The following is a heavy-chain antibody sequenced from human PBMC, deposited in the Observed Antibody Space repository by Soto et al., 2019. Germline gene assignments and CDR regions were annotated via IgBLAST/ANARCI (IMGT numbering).Heavy chain of an antibody. CDR2: IYYSGSP. J-gene: IGHJ4*02. CDR1: GGSISSGGYY. D-gene: IGHD3-22*01. CDR3: AREGPDEYDGGGYYYIDY. Sequence: TLSLTCTVSGGSISSGGYYWSWIRQHPGKGLEWIGYIYYSGSPYYNPSLKSRVTISVDTSKNQFSLKLSSVTAVDTAVYYCAREGPDEYDGGGYYYIDYCGQXTLVTVAS. V-gene: IGHV4-31*03.